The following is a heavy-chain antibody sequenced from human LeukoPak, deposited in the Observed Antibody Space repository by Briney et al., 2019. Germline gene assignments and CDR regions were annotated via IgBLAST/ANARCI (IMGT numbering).Heavy chain of an antibody. CDR2: IYYSGST. V-gene: IGHV4-39*07. CDR1: GGSISSSSYY. J-gene: IGHJ6*03. CDR3: ARVAGSSWYLSYYYYYYYMDV. D-gene: IGHD6-13*01. Sequence: TSETLSLTCTVSGGSISSSSYYWGWIRQPPGKGPEWIGSIYYSGSTYYNPSLKSRVTISVDTTKNQFSPKLSSVTAADTAVYYCARVAGSSWYLSYYYYYYYMDVWGKGTTVTVSS.